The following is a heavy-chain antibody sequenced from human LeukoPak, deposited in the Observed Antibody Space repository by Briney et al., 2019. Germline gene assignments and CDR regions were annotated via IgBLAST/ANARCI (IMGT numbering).Heavy chain of an antibody. CDR1: GFTFSHYG. Sequence: GGSLRLSCAASGFTFSHYGMHWVRQAPGKGLEWVAFISKDGNDKYYGDSVKGRFTISRDSSENTLYLQLNSLRVDDTAMYYCAKDGFCGGGGCYPNFFAYWGQGALVTVSS. CDR2: ISKDGNDK. D-gene: IGHD2-15*01. CDR3: AKDGFCGGGGCYPNFFAY. J-gene: IGHJ4*02. V-gene: IGHV3-30*18.